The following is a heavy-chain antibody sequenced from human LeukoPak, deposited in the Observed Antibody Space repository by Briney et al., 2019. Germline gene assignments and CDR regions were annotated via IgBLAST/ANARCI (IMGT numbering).Heavy chain of an antibody. CDR3: ASFRGAIPDYYYYGMDV. D-gene: IGHD4/OR15-4a*01. J-gene: IGHJ6*02. CDR1: GYTFTSYD. V-gene: IGHV1-8*01. CDR2: MNPNSGNT. Sequence: GASAKVSCKASGYTFTSYDINWVRQATGQGLEWMGWMNPNSGNTGYAQKFQGRVTMTRNTSISTAYMELSSLRSEDTAVYYCASFRGAIPDYYYYGMDVWGQGTTVTVSS.